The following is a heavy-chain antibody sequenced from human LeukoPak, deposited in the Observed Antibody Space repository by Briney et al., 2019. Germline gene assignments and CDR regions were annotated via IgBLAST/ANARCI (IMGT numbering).Heavy chain of an antibody. D-gene: IGHD6-6*01. V-gene: IGHV3-7*01. CDR3: ARDRRIAALDY. CDR2: IKQDGSEK. CDR1: GFTFSSYW. Sequence: GGSLRLSCAAFGFTFSSYWMSWVRQAPGKGLEWVANIKQDGSEKYYVDSVKGRFTISRDNAKNSLYLQMNSLRAEDTAVYYCARDRRIAALDYWGQGTLVTVSS. J-gene: IGHJ4*02.